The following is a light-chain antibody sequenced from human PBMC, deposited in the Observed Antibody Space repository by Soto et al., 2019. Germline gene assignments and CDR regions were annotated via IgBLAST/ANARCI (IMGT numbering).Light chain of an antibody. V-gene: IGKV1-39*01. CDR3: QQVYRMPPT. CDR2: APS. Sequence: DTPMTQSPSSLPASVGDRVTITCRASQTVAKSLNWYQQKPGKAPDLLIYAPSHLHSEVPSRFSGSGSGTDFTLTINSLQPEDFATYYCQQVYRMPPTFGQGTRVIVK. J-gene: IGKJ1*01. CDR1: QTVAKS.